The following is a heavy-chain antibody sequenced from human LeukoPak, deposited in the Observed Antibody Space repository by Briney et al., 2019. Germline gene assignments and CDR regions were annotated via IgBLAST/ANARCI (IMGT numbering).Heavy chain of an antibody. J-gene: IGHJ4*02. CDR3: ARGSYIVVVPAAKSLDY. V-gene: IGHV1-46*03. Sequence: ASVKVSCKASGYTFTSYYMHWVRQAPGQGLEWMGIINPSGGSTSYAQKFQGRVTMTRDTSTSTVYMELSSLRSEDTAVYYCARGSYIVVVPAAKSLDYWGQGTLVTVSS. CDR2: INPSGGST. D-gene: IGHD2-2*01. CDR1: GYTFTSYY.